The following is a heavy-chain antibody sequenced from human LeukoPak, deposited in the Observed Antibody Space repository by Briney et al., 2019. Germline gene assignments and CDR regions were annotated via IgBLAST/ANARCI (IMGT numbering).Heavy chain of an antibody. V-gene: IGHV4-34*01. J-gene: IGHJ4*02. CDR1: GFTFSSYW. Sequence: GSLRLSCAASGFTFSSYWMSWVRQAPGKGLEWIGEINHSGSTNYNPSLKSRVTLSVDTSTNQFSLKLSSVTAADTAVYYCARAGYYDSSGHTQFDYWGQGTLVTASS. CDR2: INHSGST. CDR3: ARAGYYDSSGHTQFDY. D-gene: IGHD3-22*01.